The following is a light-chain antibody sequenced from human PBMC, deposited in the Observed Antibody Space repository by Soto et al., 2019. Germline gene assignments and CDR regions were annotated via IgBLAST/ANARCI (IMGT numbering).Light chain of an antibody. V-gene: IGLV2-14*01. CDR3: SSYTSSSSPYV. J-gene: IGLJ1*01. Sequence: QSVLTQPASVSGSPGQSITISCTGTSSDVGGYNYVSWYQQHPVKAPKLMIYDVTNRPSGVSDRFSGSKSGNTASLTISGLQAEDDADYYCSSYTSSSSPYVFGTGTMVTVL. CDR1: SSDVGGYNY. CDR2: DVT.